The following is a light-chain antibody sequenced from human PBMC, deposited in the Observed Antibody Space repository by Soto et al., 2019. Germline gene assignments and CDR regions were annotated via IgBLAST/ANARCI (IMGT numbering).Light chain of an antibody. Sequence: DIVMTQSPDSLAVSLRERATINCKSSQSVLYSSNTKNNLAWYQQKPGQPPKLLIYWASTRESGVPDRFSGSGAATYFTLTISSRQAEDVAVYYCQQYYTNALTFGGGTKV. V-gene: IGKV4-1*01. CDR1: QSVLYSSNTKNN. J-gene: IGKJ4*01. CDR2: WAS. CDR3: QQYYTNALT.